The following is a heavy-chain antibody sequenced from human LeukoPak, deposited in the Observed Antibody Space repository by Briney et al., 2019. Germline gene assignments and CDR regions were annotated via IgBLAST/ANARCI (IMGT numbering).Heavy chain of an antibody. CDR2: FYNSGST. CDR3: ARELHAPFHYGSGNRPYYMDV. V-gene: IGHV4-4*07. J-gene: IGHJ6*03. D-gene: IGHD3-10*01. Sequence: SETLSLTCTVSGGSLSNYYWSWLRQPAGKGLEWIGRFYNSGSTNCNPSLKSRVTMSAGTSKNQFSLKLTSVTAADTAVYYCARELHAPFHYGSGNRPYYMDVWGKGTTVIVSS. CDR1: GGSLSNYY.